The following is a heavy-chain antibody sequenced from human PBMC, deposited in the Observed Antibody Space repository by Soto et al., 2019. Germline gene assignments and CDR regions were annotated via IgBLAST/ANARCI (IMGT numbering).Heavy chain of an antibody. Sequence: GSLTLSCAAYRFTFSNYYMIWARHAQGRGVEWVSYISSSSSYTNYADSVKGRFTIARDNAKNSLYLQMNSLRAEDTAVYYCARGYGDYRGDYFDYWGQGTLVTVSS. J-gene: IGHJ4*02. CDR2: ISSSSSYT. V-gene: IGHV3-11*06. CDR3: ARGYGDYRGDYFDY. D-gene: IGHD4-17*01. CDR1: RFTFSNYY.